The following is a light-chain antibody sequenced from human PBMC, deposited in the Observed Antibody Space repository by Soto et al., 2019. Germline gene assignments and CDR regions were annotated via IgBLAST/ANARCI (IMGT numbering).Light chain of an antibody. J-gene: IGKJ1*01. CDR3: QQAFSAEWT. Sequence: IQMTQSPSSLSASFGDRVSITSRASQSIGTFLNWYQQKPGEAPNLLIHTSFTLYSGVPSRFSGTGSGTDFTLTISSLQPEDFATYFCQQAFSAEWTFGQGTKVDIK. CDR2: TSF. V-gene: IGKV1-39*01. CDR1: QSIGTF.